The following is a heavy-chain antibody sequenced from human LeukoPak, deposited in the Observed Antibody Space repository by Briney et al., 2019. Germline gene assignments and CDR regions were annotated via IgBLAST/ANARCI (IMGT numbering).Heavy chain of an antibody. Sequence: GASVKVSCKASGYTFTSYDINWVRQATGQGLEWMGWMSPNSGNTGYAQEFQGRVTMTRSTSISTAYMELSNLRSEDTAVYYCVRTPPNWGADYWGQGTLVTVSS. D-gene: IGHD7-27*01. CDR2: MSPNSGNT. CDR1: GYTFTSYD. V-gene: IGHV1-8*01. CDR3: VRTPPNWGADY. J-gene: IGHJ4*02.